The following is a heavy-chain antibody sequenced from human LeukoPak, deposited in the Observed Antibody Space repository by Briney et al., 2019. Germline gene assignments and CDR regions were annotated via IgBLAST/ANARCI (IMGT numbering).Heavy chain of an antibody. J-gene: IGHJ4*02. V-gene: IGHV3-23*01. CDR2: ISGSGGST. Sequence: GGSLRLSCAASGFTFSSYAMSWVRQAPGKGLEWVSAISGSGGSTYYADSVKGRFTISRDNSKNTLYLQMNSLGAEDTAVYYCAKGEVGATGYFDYWGQGTLVTVSS. CDR3: AKGEVGATGYFDY. D-gene: IGHD1-26*01. CDR1: GFTFSSYA.